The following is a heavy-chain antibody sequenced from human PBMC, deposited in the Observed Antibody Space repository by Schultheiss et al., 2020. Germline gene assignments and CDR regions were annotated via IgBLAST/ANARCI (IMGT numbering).Heavy chain of an antibody. V-gene: IGHV4-59*01. CDR1: GGSISSYY. Sequence: GSLRLSCTVSGGSISSYYWSWIRQPPGKGLEWIGYIYYSGSTNYNPSLKSRVTISVDTSKNQFSLKLSSVTAADTAVYYCARVEEREVRGNWFDPWGQGTLVTLSS. D-gene: IGHD3-10*01. J-gene: IGHJ5*02. CDR2: IYYSGST. CDR3: ARVEEREVRGNWFDP.